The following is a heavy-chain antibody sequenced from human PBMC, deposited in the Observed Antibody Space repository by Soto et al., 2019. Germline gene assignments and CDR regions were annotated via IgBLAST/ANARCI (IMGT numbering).Heavy chain of an antibody. CDR3: ASRLRGWSGYSGY. CDR1: GFTFSDYY. Sequence: QVQRVESGGGLVKPGGCLRLSCAASGFTFSDYYMSWIRQAPGKGLEWVSYISSSGSDTNYADSVKGRFTVSRDNAKNSLYVQIDSLRAGGAAGDYCASRLRGWSGYSGYWGEGTMVTVSS. D-gene: IGHD5-12*01. CDR2: ISSSGSDT. J-gene: IGHJ4*02. V-gene: IGHV3-11*05.